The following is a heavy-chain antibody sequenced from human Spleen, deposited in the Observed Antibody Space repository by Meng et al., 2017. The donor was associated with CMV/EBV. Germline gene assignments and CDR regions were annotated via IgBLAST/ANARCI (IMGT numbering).Heavy chain of an antibody. Sequence: GGSLRLSCKGSGYNFTNYWIGWVRQMPGKGLEWMGIVYPGDSDTKYSPSFQGQVSISADKFIRTAYLQWSSLKASDTAMYYCTRQGGLYPFWSGKGSFRYYGMDVWGQGTTVTVSS. D-gene: IGHD3-3*01. CDR3: TRQGGLYPFWSGKGSFRYYGMDV. CDR1: GYNFTNYW. CDR2: VYPGDSDT. J-gene: IGHJ6*02. V-gene: IGHV5-51*01.